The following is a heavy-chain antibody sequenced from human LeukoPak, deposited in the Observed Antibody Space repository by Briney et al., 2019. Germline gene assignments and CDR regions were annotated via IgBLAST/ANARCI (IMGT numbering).Heavy chain of an antibody. CDR1: GGSLNGSY. CDR2: IYHSGST. J-gene: IGHJ4*02. CDR3: ARGTSDYYDSSGPQY. V-gene: IGHV4-34*01. Sequence: SETLSLTCAVYGGSLNGSYWSWIRQPPGKGLEWIGYIYHSGSTYYNPSLKSRVTISVDRSKNQFSLKLSSVTAADTAVYYCARGTSDYYDSSGPQYWGQGTLVTVSS. D-gene: IGHD3-22*01.